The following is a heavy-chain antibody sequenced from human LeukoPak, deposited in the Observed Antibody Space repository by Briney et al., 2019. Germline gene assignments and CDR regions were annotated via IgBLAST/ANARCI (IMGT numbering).Heavy chain of an antibody. Sequence: SETLSLTCAVYGGSFSGYYWSWIRQPPGKGLEWIGEINHSGSTNYNPSLKSRVTISVDTSKNQFSLKLSSVTAADTAVYYCARLAMAAAEDNWFDPWGQGTLVTVSS. V-gene: IGHV4-34*01. CDR2: INHSGST. CDR1: GGSFSGYY. CDR3: ARLAMAAAEDNWFDP. J-gene: IGHJ5*02. D-gene: IGHD6-13*01.